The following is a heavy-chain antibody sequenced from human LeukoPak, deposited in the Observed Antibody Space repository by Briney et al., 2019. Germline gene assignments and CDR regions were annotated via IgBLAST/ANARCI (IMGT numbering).Heavy chain of an antibody. CDR1: GGTFSSYA. Sequence: SVKVSCKASGGTFSSYAISWVQQAPGQGLEWMGGIIPIFGTANYAQKFQGRVTITADESTSTAYMELSSLRSEDTAVYYCARSESGPFDPWGQGTLVTVSS. CDR3: ARSESGPFDP. J-gene: IGHJ5*02. CDR2: IIPIFGTA. D-gene: IGHD3-10*01. V-gene: IGHV1-69*01.